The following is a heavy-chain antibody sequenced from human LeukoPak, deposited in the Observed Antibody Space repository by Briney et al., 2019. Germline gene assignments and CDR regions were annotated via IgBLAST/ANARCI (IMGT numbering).Heavy chain of an antibody. D-gene: IGHD5-24*01. CDR1: GFTFSSYA. Sequence: PGGSLRLSCAASGFTFSSYAMHWVRQAPGKGLEWVAVISYDGSNKYYADSVKGRFTISRDNSKNTLYLQMNSLRAEDTAVYYCAKDRGRDGYNSSRGEDYWGQGTLVTVSS. CDR3: AKDRGRDGYNSSRGEDY. CDR2: ISYDGSNK. V-gene: IGHV3-30-3*01. J-gene: IGHJ4*02.